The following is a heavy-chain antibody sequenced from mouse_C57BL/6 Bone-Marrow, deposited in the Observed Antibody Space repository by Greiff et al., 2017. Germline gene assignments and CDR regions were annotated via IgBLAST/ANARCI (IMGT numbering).Heavy chain of an antibody. CDR2: ISSGSSTI. V-gene: IGHV5-17*01. D-gene: IGHD2-4*01. J-gene: IGHJ4*01. CDR3: ARGNYDYDGGPLYAMDY. CDR1: GFTFSDYG. Sequence: EVKLEESGGGLVKPGGSLKLSCAASGFTFSDYGMHWVRQAPEKGLEWVAYISSGSSTIYYADTVKGRFTISRDNAKNTLFLQMTSLRSEDTAMYYCARGNYDYDGGPLYAMDYWGQGTSVTVSS.